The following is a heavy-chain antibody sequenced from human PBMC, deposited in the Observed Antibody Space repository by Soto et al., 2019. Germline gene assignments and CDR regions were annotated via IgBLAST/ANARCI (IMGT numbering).Heavy chain of an antibody. Sequence: PGGSLRLSCAASGFTFSNAWMSWVRQAPGKGLEWVGRIKSKTDGGTTDYAAPVKGRFTISRDDSKNTLYLQMNSLKTEDTAVYYCTTGPMVRGAQSAYWGQGTLVTVSS. CDR2: IKSKTDGGTT. V-gene: IGHV3-15*01. D-gene: IGHD3-10*01. CDR3: TTGPMVRGAQSAY. CDR1: GFTFSNAW. J-gene: IGHJ4*02.